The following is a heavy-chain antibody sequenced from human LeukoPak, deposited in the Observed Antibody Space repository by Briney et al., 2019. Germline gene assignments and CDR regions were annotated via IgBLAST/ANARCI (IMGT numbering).Heavy chain of an antibody. CDR2: IFYSGST. D-gene: IGHD3-9*01. CDR3: ARGYYDILTNYPKNFDQ. J-gene: IGHJ4*02. Sequence: SQTLSLTCTVSGGSIISADHYWSWIRQPPGQGLEWIGYIFYSGSTYYNPSLKSRLTISVDTSKNQFSLKLSSVTAADTAVYYCARGYYDILTNYPKNFDQWGQGTLVTVSS. CDR1: GGSIISADHY. V-gene: IGHV4-30-4*01.